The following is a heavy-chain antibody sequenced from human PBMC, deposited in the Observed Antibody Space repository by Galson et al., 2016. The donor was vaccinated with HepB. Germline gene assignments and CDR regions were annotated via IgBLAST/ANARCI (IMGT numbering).Heavy chain of an antibody. J-gene: IGHJ3*02. CDR1: GYRFTDYW. Sequence: QSGAEVKKPGESLKISCEGSGYRFTDYWICWVRQKPGKGLEWMGRIDPSDSYTHYSPSFQGHVTISADKSISSAYLQWSSLMASDTAIYYCARHCVRFPYCTNGVTDGFDMWGQGTMVTVSA. D-gene: IGHD2-8*01. CDR2: IDPSDSYT. V-gene: IGHV5-10-1*01. CDR3: ARHCVRFPYCTNGVTDGFDM.